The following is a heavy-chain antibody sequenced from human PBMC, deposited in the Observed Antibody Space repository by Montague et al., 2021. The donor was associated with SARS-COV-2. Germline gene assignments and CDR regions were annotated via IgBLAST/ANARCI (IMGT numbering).Heavy chain of an antibody. V-gene: IGHV3-23*01. CDR3: AKDVVVTAIGPQGAFDV. J-gene: IGHJ3*01. D-gene: IGHD2-21*02. Sequence: SLRLSCAASGFTFSSYAMTWVRQAPGKGLEWVSAVSFGGDLTYTAGSVKGRFTISRDNSKNTLYLQMDSLRADDTAVYFCAKDVVVTAIGPQGAFDVWGQGTMVTVSS. CDR1: GFTFSSYA. CDR2: VSFGGDLT.